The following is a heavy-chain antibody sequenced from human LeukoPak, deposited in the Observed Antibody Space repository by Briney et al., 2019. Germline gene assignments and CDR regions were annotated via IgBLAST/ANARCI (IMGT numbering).Heavy chain of an antibody. Sequence: GGSLRLSCAASGFTFSSYEMNWVRQAPGKGLEWVSYISNSGGDIYYADSVKGRFTISRDNAKNSLYLLMNSLRAEDTAVYYCARAYGSGSYYGYWGQGTLVTVSS. CDR2: ISNSGGDI. CDR3: ARAYGSGSYYGY. V-gene: IGHV3-48*03. J-gene: IGHJ4*02. CDR1: GFTFSSYE. D-gene: IGHD3-10*01.